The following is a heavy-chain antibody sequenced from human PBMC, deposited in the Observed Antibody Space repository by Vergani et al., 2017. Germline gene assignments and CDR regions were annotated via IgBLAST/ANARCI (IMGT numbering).Heavy chain of an antibody. CDR1: GFTFDDYA. D-gene: IGHD3-9*01. V-gene: IGHV3-43*02. J-gene: IGHJ4*02. CDR2: ISGDGGST. Sequence: EVQLVESGGGVVQPGGSLRLSCAASGFTFDDYAMHWVRQAPGKGLEWVSLISGDGGSTYYADSVKGRFTISRDNSKNNLYLQMNSLRTEDTALYYCAKDLPLYLYCDILTGYFDYWGQGTLVTVSS. CDR3: AKDLPLYLYCDILTGYFDY.